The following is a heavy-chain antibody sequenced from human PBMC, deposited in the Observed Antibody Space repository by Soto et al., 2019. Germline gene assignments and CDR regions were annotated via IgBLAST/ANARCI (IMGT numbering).Heavy chain of an antibody. V-gene: IGHV3-23*01. J-gene: IGHJ3*02. CDR2: ISGSGGST. Sequence: GGSLRLSCAASGFTFSSYAMSWVRQAPGKGLEWVSAISGSGGSTYYADSVKGRFTISRDNSKNTLYLQMNSLRAEDTAVYDCAKDRRYSSGSRDAFDIWGQGTMVTVSS. CDR3: AKDRRYSSGSRDAFDI. D-gene: IGHD6-19*01. CDR1: GFTFSSYA.